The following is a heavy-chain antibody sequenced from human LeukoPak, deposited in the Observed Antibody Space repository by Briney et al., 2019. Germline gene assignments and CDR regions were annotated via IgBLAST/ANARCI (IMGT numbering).Heavy chain of an antibody. Sequence: GGSLRLSCAASRFTFSNYAMHWVRQAPGKGLEWVATISYDGINEYYADSVRGRFTISRDNSKNTLYLQMSSLRAEDTAVYYCARGRNIVATSGYFDYWGQGTLVTVSS. V-gene: IGHV3-30-3*01. D-gene: IGHD5-12*01. CDR2: ISYDGINE. CDR1: RFTFSNYA. CDR3: ARGRNIVATSGYFDY. J-gene: IGHJ4*02.